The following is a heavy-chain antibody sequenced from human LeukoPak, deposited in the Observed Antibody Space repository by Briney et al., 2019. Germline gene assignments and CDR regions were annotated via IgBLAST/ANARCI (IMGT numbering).Heavy chain of an antibody. J-gene: IGHJ4*02. CDR1: GFTFSSYS. D-gene: IGHD3-22*01. Sequence: PGGSLRLSCAASGFTFSSYSMNWVRQAPGKGLEWVSSISSSSSYIYYADSVKGRFTISRDNAKNSLYLQMNSLRAEDTAVYYCARFSGSSGYLGDHWGQGTLVTVSS. CDR2: ISSSSSYI. CDR3: ARFSGSSGYLGDH. V-gene: IGHV3-21*01.